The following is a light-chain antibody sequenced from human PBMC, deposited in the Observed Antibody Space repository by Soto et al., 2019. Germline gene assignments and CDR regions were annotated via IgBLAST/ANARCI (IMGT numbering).Light chain of an antibody. J-gene: IGKJ3*01. CDR2: DAS. CDR1: QSISSW. Sequence: DIQMTQSPSTLSASVGDRVTITCRASQSISSWLAWYQQKPGKAPKLLIYDASSLESGVLSSFSGSGSVTDITLTLSSLQPDDFATYYCQQYNSYSSVGPGTKVDIK. V-gene: IGKV1-5*01. CDR3: QQYNSYSS.